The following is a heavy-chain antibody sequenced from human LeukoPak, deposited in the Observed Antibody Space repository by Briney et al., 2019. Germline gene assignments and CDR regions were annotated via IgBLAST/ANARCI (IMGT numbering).Heavy chain of an antibody. CDR3: ARDTNYYDSSGYPSNWFDP. V-gene: IGHV1-69*13. Sequence: GASVKVSCKASGGTFSSYAISWVRQAPGQGREWMGGIIPIFGTANYAQKFQGRVTITADESTSTAYMELSSLRSEDTAVYYCARDTNYYDSSGYPSNWFDPWGQGTLVTVSS. CDR1: GGTFSSYA. D-gene: IGHD3-22*01. CDR2: IIPIFGTA. J-gene: IGHJ5*02.